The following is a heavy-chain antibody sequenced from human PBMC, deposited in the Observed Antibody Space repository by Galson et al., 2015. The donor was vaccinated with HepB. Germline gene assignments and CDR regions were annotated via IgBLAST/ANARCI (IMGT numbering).Heavy chain of an antibody. CDR3: ARDPTDFWSGPGAYYFDY. D-gene: IGHD3-3*01. J-gene: IGHJ4*02. CDR2: IWYDGSNK. Sequence: SLRLSCAASGFTFSSYGMHWVRQAPGKGLEWVAVIWYDGSNKYYADSVKGRFNISRDNSKNTLYLQMNSLRAEDTAVYYCARDPTDFWSGPGAYYFDYWGQGTLVTVSS. CDR1: GFTFSSYG. V-gene: IGHV3-33*01.